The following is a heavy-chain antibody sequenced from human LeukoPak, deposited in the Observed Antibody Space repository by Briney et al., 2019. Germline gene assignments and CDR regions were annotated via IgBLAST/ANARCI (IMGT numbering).Heavy chain of an antibody. D-gene: IGHD2-2*01. CDR2: IHDTGST. CDR3: ARFSSGCSTSSCSLTY. J-gene: IGHJ4*02. V-gene: IGHV4-59*11. CDR1: GGSLSSHY. Sequence: SETLSLTCSVSGGSLSSHYWSWIRQPPGKGLELIGHIHDTGSTFYNPSLRGRVTISLDTSNNQFSLKLTSMTAADTAVYYCARFSSGCSTSSCSLTYWGQGTLVTVS.